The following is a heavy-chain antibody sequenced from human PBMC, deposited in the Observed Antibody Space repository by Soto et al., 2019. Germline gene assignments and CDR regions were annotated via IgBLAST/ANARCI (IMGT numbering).Heavy chain of an antibody. J-gene: IGHJ4*02. Sequence: GGSLRLSCAASGFTFSSYGMHWVRQAPGKGLEWVAVISYDGSNKYYADSVKGRFTISRDNSKNTLYLQMNSLRAEDTAVYYCAKAYQTMIGPIDYWGQGTLVTVSS. V-gene: IGHV3-30*18. CDR1: GFTFSSYG. CDR3: AKAYQTMIGPIDY. CDR2: ISYDGSNK. D-gene: IGHD3-22*01.